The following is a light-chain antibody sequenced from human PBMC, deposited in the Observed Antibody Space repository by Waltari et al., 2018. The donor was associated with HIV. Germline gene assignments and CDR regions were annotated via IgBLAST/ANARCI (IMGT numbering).Light chain of an antibody. J-gene: IGKJ1*01. Sequence: DIQMTQSPSSLSASIGDRVTITCRASQRISTYLNWYQQKPGKAPHLLIFAASNLQSGVPSMFSGRGSGTDFTLTISSLQPEDFATYYCQHSYISPWTFGQGTKVEI. CDR1: QRISTY. V-gene: IGKV1-39*01. CDR3: QHSYISPWT. CDR2: AAS.